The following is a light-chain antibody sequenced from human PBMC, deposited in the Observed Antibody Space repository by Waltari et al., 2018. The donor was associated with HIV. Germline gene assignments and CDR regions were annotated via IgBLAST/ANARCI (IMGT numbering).Light chain of an antibody. J-gene: IGLJ2*01. CDR1: SSDVGCYAC. Sequence: QSALTQPASVSGSPGQSITISCTGASSDVGCYACISWYQQHPGKAPRLIIYEVTNRPSGVPNRFFGSKSANTASLTISGLQADDEADYYCSYTGTNSLHFGGGTKVTVL. V-gene: IGLV2-14*01. CDR3: SYTGTNSLH. CDR2: EVT.